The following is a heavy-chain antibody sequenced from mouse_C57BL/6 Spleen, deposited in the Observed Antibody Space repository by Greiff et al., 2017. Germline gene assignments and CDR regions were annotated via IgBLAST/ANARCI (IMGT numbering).Heavy chain of an antibody. V-gene: IGHV1-81*01. J-gene: IGHJ1*03. D-gene: IGHD1-1*01. CDR1: GYTFTSYG. Sequence: QVQLQQSGAELARPGASVKLSCKASGYTFTSYGISWVKQRTGQGLEWIGEIYPRSGNTYYNEKFKGKATLTADKSSSTAYMELRSLTSEDSAVYFCAGFHTVVATDFDVWGTGTTVTVSS. CDR3: AGFHTVVATDFDV. CDR2: IYPRSGNT.